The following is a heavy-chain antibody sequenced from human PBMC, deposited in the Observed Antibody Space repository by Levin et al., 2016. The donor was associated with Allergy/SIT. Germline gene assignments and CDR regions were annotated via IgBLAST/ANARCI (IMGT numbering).Heavy chain of an antibody. CDR2: IDWDDDK. CDR3: ARMLSRVRGVNQYNWFDP. D-gene: IGHD3-10*01. V-gene: IGHV2-70*01. J-gene: IGHJ5*02. Sequence: WIRQPPGKALEWLALIDWDDDKYYSTSLKTRLTISKDTSKNQVVLTMTNMDPVDTATYYCARMLSRVRGVNQYNWFDPWGQGTLVTVSS.